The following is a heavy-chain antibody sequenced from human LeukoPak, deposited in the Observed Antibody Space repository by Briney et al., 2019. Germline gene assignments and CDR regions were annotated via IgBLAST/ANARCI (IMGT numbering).Heavy chain of an antibody. CDR1: GVSISSSSYY. CDR3: ARAPSALNWFDP. Sequence: SETLSLTCTVAGVSISSSSYYWGWIHQPPGKGLEWIGSIYYSGSTYYNPPLKSRVTISVDTSKNQFSLKLSSVAAADTAVYYCARAPSALNWFDPWGQGALVTVSS. CDR2: IYYSGST. D-gene: IGHD2-2*01. V-gene: IGHV4-39*07. J-gene: IGHJ5*02.